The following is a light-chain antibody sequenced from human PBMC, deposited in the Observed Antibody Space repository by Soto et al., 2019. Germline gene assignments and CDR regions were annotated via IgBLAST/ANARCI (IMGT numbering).Light chain of an antibody. V-gene: IGKV1-5*01. CDR2: DVS. CDR3: QQSYRTPT. J-gene: IGKJ5*01. Sequence: DIQMTQYPSSRSSSFGDRVTITCRASQSINNLLAWYQQKPGKAPKFLIYDVSTLESGVPSRFSGSGSGTDYTLTISSMPPEYFATYYCQQSYRTPTFGQGTRLEIK. CDR1: QSINNL.